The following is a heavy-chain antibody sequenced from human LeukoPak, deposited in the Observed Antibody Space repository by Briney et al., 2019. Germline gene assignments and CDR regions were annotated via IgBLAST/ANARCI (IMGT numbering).Heavy chain of an antibody. D-gene: IGHD4-23*01. J-gene: IGHJ4*02. CDR2: VNHSGST. CDR3: ARASHARTTVASGTYYFDY. Sequence: SETLSLTCAVYGGSFSGYYWSWIRQPPGKGLEWIGEVNHSGSTNYNPSLKSRVTISVDTSKNQFSLKLSSVTAADTAVYYCARASHARTTVASGTYYFDYWGQGTLVTVSS. CDR1: GGSFSGYY. V-gene: IGHV4-34*01.